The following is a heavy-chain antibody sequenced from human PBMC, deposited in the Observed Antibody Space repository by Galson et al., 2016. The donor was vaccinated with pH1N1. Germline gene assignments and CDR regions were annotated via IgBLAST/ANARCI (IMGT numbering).Heavy chain of an antibody. CDR2: VHYSGNT. CDR3: AREDLVVGEGWDSGLDA. V-gene: IGHV4-30-4*07. CDR1: GFTFDDYA. Sequence: LRLSCAASGFTFDDYAMHWVRQAPGKGLEWIGYVHYSGNTNYNPSLKSRVFISVDTSMNQFYLRLSSVTAADTAVYYCAREDLVVGEGWDSGLDAWGQGTTVTVSS. J-gene: IGHJ6*02. D-gene: IGHD2-21*01.